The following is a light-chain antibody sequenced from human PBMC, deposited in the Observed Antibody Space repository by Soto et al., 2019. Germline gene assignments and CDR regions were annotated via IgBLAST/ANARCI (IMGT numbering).Light chain of an antibody. CDR2: AAS. CDR3: QHLFDSPNT. CDR1: QGISSY. V-gene: IGKV1-9*01. J-gene: IGKJ5*01. Sequence: DIQLPQSPSFLSASVGARFTITCRASQGISSYLAWYQQKPGKAPKLLIYAASTLQSGVPSRFSGSGSGTEFTLTISILQPEDFATYYCQHLFDSPNTFGQGTLLDIK.